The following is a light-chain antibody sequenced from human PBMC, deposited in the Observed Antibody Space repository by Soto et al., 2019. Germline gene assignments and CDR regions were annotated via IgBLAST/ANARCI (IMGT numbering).Light chain of an antibody. Sequence: ETVMTQSPATLSLSPGERATLSCRASQSVGSNLAWYQQKPGQTLRLLIYGASTRATGIPARFSGSGSGTEFTLTISSLQSEDFASYYCQQYNNWPPVTFGQGTKLEVK. CDR3: QQYNNWPPVT. CDR2: GAS. V-gene: IGKV3-15*01. CDR1: QSVGSN. J-gene: IGKJ2*01.